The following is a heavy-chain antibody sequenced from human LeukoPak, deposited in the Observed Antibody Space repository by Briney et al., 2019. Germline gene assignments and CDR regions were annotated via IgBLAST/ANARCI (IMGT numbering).Heavy chain of an antibody. CDR2: ISYSGST. Sequence: SETLSLTCTVSGGSISSHYWSWIRQPPGEGLEWIGYISYSGSTNYNPSLKSRVTISADTSKNQFSLKLSSVSAADTAVYYCARVNTERWDNFGLTYYYFYMDVWGKGTTVTVSS. V-gene: IGHV4-59*11. J-gene: IGHJ6*03. CDR3: ARVNTERWDNFGLTYYYFYMDV. D-gene: IGHD3/OR15-3a*01. CDR1: GGSISSHY.